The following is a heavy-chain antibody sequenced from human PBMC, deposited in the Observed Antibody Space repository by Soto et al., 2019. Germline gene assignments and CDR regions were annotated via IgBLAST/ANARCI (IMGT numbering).Heavy chain of an antibody. CDR3: ARGLFRGNWFDP. D-gene: IGHD3-10*01. Sequence: SETLSLTCAVYGGSFSGYYWNWIRQPPGKGLEWIGEINHSGSTNYNPSLKSRVTISVDTSKNQFSLKLSSVTAADTAVYYCARGLFRGNWFDPWGQGTLVTVSS. CDR1: GGSFSGYY. V-gene: IGHV4-34*01. CDR2: INHSGST. J-gene: IGHJ5*02.